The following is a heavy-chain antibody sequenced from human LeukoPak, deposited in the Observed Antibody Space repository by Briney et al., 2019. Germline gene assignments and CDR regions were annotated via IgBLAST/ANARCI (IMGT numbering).Heavy chain of an antibody. CDR1: GGSISSYY. V-gene: IGHV4-4*07. CDR3: ARDGCSSTSCYVFDY. Sequence: SETLSLTCTVSGGSISSYYWSWIRQPAGKGLEWVGRIYTSGSTNYNPSLKSRVTMSVDTSKNQFSLKLSSVTAADTAVYYCARDGCSSTSCYVFDYWGQGTLVTVSS. J-gene: IGHJ4*02. CDR2: IYTSGST. D-gene: IGHD2-2*01.